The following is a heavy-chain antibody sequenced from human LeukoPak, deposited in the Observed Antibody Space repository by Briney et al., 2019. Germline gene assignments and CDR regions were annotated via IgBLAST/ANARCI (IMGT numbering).Heavy chain of an antibody. V-gene: IGHV3-74*01. D-gene: IGHD3-22*01. CDR3: ASAGVMYYYDSSGSSLEYYFDY. CDR1: GFTFTTYW. Sequence: GGSLRLSCAASGFTFTTYWMHWVRQVPGKGLVWVSRIKSDGTSTSYADSVKGRFTISRDNAKNTLYLQMNSLRAEDTAVYYCASAGVMYYYDSSGSSLEYYFDYWGQGTLVTVSS. CDR2: IKSDGTST. J-gene: IGHJ4*02.